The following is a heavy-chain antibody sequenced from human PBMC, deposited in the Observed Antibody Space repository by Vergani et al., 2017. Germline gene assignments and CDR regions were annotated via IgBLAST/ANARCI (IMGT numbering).Heavy chain of an antibody. J-gene: IGHJ4*02. Sequence: EVQLVESGGGLVQPGRSLRLSCSASGFTLGDYAMHWVRQAPGKGLEWVSGISWNSGSIDYADSVKGRFTISRDNAKNSLYLQMNSLRAEDTAVYYCARGPRIMITFGGVIVIRMDYWGQGTLVTVSS. V-gene: IGHV3-9*01. CDR2: ISWNSGSI. CDR3: ARGPRIMITFGGVIVIRMDY. CDR1: GFTLGDYA. D-gene: IGHD3-16*02.